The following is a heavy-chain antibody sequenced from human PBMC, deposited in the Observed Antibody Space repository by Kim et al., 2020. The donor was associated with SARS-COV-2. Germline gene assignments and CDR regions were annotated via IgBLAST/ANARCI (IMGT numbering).Heavy chain of an antibody. Sequence: SETLSLTCTVSGGSISSGSYYWSWIRQPAGKGLEWIGRIYTSGSTNYNPSLKSRVTISVDTSKNQFSLKLSSVTAADTAVYYCARGRRGYSDYYDSSGYSFDYWGQGTRVTVSS. CDR2: IYTSGST. CDR3: ARGRRGYSDYYDSSGYSFDY. D-gene: IGHD3-22*01. V-gene: IGHV4-61*02. J-gene: IGHJ4*02. CDR1: GGSISSGSYY.